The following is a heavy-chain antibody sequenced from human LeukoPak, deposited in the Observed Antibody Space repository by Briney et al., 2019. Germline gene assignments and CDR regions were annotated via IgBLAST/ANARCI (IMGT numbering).Heavy chain of an antibody. CDR3: ARGSSGYYIGYFDY. J-gene: IGHJ4*02. V-gene: IGHV3-7*01. CDR1: GFTFSSYW. Sequence: GGSLRLSCAASGFTFSSYWMTWVRQARGKGLEWVANMNQDGSKIYYVDSLKGRFTISRDNAKNSLYLQMNGLRAEDTAVYYCARGSSGYYIGYFDYWGQGTLVTVSS. CDR2: MNQDGSKI. D-gene: IGHD3-22*01.